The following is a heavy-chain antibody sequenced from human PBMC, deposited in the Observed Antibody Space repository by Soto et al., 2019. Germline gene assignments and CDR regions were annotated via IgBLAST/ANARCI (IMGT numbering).Heavy chain of an antibody. Sequence: QITLKESGPTLVKPTQTLTLTCTFSGFSLSTSGMGVGWIRQPPGKALEWLALIYWDDDKRYRPSLKSRLTTPKDTSKNQVALTMTNMDPVDKATYYFAHGKQIWLPPDSWGQGTLVTVS. D-gene: IGHD5-18*01. CDR1: GFSLSTSGMG. CDR3: AHGKQIWLPPDS. CDR2: IYWDDDK. V-gene: IGHV2-5*02. J-gene: IGHJ4*02.